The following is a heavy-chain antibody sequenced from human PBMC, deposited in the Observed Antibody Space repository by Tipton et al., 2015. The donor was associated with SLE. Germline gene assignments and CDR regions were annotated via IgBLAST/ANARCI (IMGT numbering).Heavy chain of an antibody. CDR3: ARHDTNYGRNWFDP. CDR2: IYYTGRT. CDR1: GGSLSSPLYS. Sequence: TLSLTCPVSGGSLSSPLYSWGWIRQSPGKGLEWIGTIYYTGRTYYNPSLNSRVTMSVDTSKNHFSLKLSSVTAADTAVYYCARHDTNYGRNWFDPWGQGTLVTVSS. V-gene: IGHV4-39*01. D-gene: IGHD2-8*01. J-gene: IGHJ5*02.